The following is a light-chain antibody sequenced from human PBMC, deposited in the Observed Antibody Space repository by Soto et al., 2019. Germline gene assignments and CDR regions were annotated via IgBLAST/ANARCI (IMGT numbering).Light chain of an antibody. CDR3: QQYNNWPPFT. CDR1: QSVNRG. J-gene: IGKJ3*01. CDR2: GAS. V-gene: IGKV3-15*01. Sequence: EIVMTQSPATLSVSPGERVTLSRRASQSVNRGLAWYQPKPGQAPRLLIYGASTRATGIPARFSGSGSGTEFTLTISSLQSEDFAVYYCQQYNNWPPFTFGPGTKVDIK.